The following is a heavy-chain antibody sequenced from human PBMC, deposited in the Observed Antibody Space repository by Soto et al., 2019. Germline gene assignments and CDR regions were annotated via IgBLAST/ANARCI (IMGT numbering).Heavy chain of an antibody. J-gene: IGHJ4*02. CDR3: ARGYDDSSGYYRDS. CDR2: IYSGGST. D-gene: IGHD3-22*01. CDR1: GFTVSSNY. Sequence: XGSLRLSCAASGFTVSSNYMSWVRQAPGKGLEWVSVIYSGGSTYYADSVKGRFTISRDNSKNTLYLQMNSLRAEDTAVYYCARGYDDSSGYYRDSWGQGTLVTVSS. V-gene: IGHV3-53*01.